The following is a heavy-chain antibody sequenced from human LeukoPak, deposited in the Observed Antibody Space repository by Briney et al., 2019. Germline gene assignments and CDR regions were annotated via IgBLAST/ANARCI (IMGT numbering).Heavy chain of an antibody. CDR1: DFSFITYA. CDR2: ISGGGDAT. J-gene: IGHJ4*02. D-gene: IGHD2-15*01. Sequence: PGGSLRLSCAASDFSFITYAMSWVRQAPGKGLEWVSTISGGGDATYYADSVKGRFTISRDNSKNTLYLQMNSLRAEDTAVYYCAKIPGWRGLYYFDYWGQGTLVTVSS. CDR3: AKIPGWRGLYYFDY. V-gene: IGHV3-23*01.